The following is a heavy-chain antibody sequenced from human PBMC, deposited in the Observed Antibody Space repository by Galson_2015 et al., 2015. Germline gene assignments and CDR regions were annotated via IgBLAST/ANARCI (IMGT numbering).Heavy chain of an antibody. J-gene: IGHJ4*02. V-gene: IGHV3-74*01. Sequence: SLRLSCAASGFTFSNYWMHWVRQAPEKGLVWVSHINFDGSTTNYADSVKGRFTISRDNAKNTLYLQMNSLRAEDTAVYYCARAAAGFDYWGRGTLVTVSS. CDR3: ARAAAGFDY. CDR2: INFDGSTT. CDR1: GFTFSNYW. D-gene: IGHD6-13*01.